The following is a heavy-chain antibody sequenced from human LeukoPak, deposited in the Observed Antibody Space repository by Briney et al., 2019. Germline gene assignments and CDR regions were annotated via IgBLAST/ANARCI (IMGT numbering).Heavy chain of an antibody. V-gene: IGHV4-31*03. Sequence: SETLSLTCTVSGGSISSGGYYWSWIRQHPGKGLEWIGYIYYSGSTYYNPSLKSRVTISVDASKNQFSLKLSSVTAADTAVYYCARGIAAAPTPSDYWGQGTLVTVSS. D-gene: IGHD6-13*01. J-gene: IGHJ4*02. CDR1: GGSISSGGYY. CDR2: IYYSGST. CDR3: ARGIAAAPTPSDY.